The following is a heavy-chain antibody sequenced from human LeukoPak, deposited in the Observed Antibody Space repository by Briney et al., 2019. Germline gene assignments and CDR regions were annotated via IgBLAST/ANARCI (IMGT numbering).Heavy chain of an antibody. D-gene: IGHD6-13*01. CDR2: ISAIDSTT. V-gene: IGHV3-48*03. J-gene: IGHJ5*02. CDR3: ARGLASSNWPHWFDP. Sequence: GGSLRLSCAASGFTFSNYEMNWVRQAPGRGLEWVSYISAIDSTTYYADSVKGRFTISRDNAKNSLYLQMNSLRVEDTAVYHCARGLASSNWPHWFDPWGQGTLVSVSS. CDR1: GFTFSNYE.